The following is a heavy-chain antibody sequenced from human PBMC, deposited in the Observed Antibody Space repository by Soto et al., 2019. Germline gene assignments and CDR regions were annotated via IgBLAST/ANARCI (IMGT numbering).Heavy chain of an antibody. CDR3: AREPYGDYSGY. Sequence: QVQLVQSGAEVKKPGSSVKVSCKASVGTFSSYSINWVQQAPGKGLGGMGRSTPILGIANYAKKFQGRVTITADKSTSTAYMELSSLRSEDTAVYYCAREPYGDYSGYWGQGTLVTVSS. V-gene: IGHV1-69*08. J-gene: IGHJ4*02. CDR1: VGTFSSYS. CDR2: STPILGIA. D-gene: IGHD4-17*01.